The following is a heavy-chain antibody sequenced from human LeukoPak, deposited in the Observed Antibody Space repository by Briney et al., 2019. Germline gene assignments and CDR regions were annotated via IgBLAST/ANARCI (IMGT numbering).Heavy chain of an antibody. Sequence: GGSLRLSCAASGFTFSGYWMHWVRQVPGKGLVWVSHIDRDGSGTTYADSVKGRFTISRDNVKNTLYLQMNSLRAEDTAVYYCARAHSYYFDYWGQGTLVTVSS. D-gene: IGHD5-18*01. CDR1: GFTFSGYW. CDR2: IDRDGSGT. V-gene: IGHV3-74*03. CDR3: ARAHSYYFDY. J-gene: IGHJ4*02.